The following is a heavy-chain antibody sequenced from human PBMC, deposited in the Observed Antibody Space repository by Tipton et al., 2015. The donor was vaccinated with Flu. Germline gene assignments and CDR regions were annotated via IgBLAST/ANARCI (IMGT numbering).Heavy chain of an antibody. CDR3: ARIYDSSGIDY. V-gene: IGHV4-4*02. CDR2: IYHSGSI. Sequence: TLSLTCGVSGGSISTGNWWSWVRQPPGKGLEWIGEIYHSGSINYNPSLKSRVTISVDTSKNQFSLKLSSATAADTAVYYCARIYDSSGIDYWGQGTLVTVSS. D-gene: IGHD3-22*01. J-gene: IGHJ4*02. CDR1: GGSISTGNW.